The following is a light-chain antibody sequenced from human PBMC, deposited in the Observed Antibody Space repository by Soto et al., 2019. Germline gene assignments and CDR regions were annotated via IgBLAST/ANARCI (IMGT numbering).Light chain of an antibody. CDR3: QHYDSPPYT. CDR2: DAY. Sequence: EIVLTQSPGTLSLSPGERAILSCGASQTVSSVYLAWYQQKPGLAPRLLIYDAYSRATGIPDRFSGSGSGTEFTLTISRLEPEDFAVYYCQHYDSPPYTFGQGTKLEIK. J-gene: IGKJ2*01. V-gene: IGKV3D-20*01. CDR1: QTVSSVY.